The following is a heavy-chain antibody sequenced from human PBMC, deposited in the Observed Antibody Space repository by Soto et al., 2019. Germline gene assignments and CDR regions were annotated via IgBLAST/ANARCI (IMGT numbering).Heavy chain of an antibody. D-gene: IGHD4-17*01. Sequence: ASVKVSCKASGYTFTSYDINWVRQATGQGLEWMGWMNPNSGNTGYAQKFQGRVTMTRNTSISTAYMELSSLRSEDTAVYYCARGGAPTLTTFWPSYYYYYMDVWGKGTTVTVSS. CDR1: GYTFTSYD. CDR3: ARGGAPTLTTFWPSYYYYYMDV. V-gene: IGHV1-8*01. J-gene: IGHJ6*03. CDR2: MNPNSGNT.